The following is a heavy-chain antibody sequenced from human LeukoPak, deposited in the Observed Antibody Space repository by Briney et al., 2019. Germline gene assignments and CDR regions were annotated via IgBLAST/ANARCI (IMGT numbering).Heavy chain of an antibody. CDR3: ARDLSITMVREFYYGMDV. D-gene: IGHD3-10*01. CDR1: GFTFTDYW. J-gene: IGHJ6*02. V-gene: IGHV3-7*04. Sequence: GGSLRLSCAASGFTFTDYWMNWVRQAPGKGLEWVANIKQVGSEEYYVDSVKGRFTISRDNAKNSLYLQMNSLRAEDTAVYYCARDLSITMVREFYYGMDVWSQGTTVTVSS. CDR2: IKQVGSEE.